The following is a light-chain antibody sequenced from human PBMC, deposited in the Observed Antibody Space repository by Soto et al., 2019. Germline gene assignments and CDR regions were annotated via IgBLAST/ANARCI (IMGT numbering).Light chain of an antibody. J-gene: IGLJ3*02. V-gene: IGLV3-21*02. CDR2: DDT. Sequence: SYVLTQSPSLSVAPGQTATIPCGGNSLETQSVHWYRQKPGQAPVLVVYDDTDRPSGIPERFSGSNSGNTATLTISWVEAGDEADYFCQVWDGSADHPVFGGGTQLTVL. CDR1: SLETQS. CDR3: QVWDGSADHPV.